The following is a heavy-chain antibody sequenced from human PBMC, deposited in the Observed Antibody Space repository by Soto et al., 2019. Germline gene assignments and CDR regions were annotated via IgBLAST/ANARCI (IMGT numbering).Heavy chain of an antibody. J-gene: IGHJ4*02. CDR2: IDIGGST. CDR3: AKDRPPRTSGYFFDY. D-gene: IGHD1-1*01. Sequence: GGSLRLSCAASVVTVSSNYMSWVRQAPGKWLEGVSVIDIGGSTYXADSVKGRXXLSREKSKNKFXLQMKXLRAEDTAVYYCAKDRPPRTSGYFFDYWGQG. CDR1: VVTVSSNY. V-gene: IGHV3-66*01.